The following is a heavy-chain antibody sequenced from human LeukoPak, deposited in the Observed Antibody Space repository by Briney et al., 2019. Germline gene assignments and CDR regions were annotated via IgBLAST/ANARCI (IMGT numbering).Heavy chain of an antibody. Sequence: PGGSLRLSCAASGXTFSSYAVSWVRQAPGKGLEWVSAISGSGYSTYHADSVKGRFTISRDKSKNTLYLQMNSLRVEDTAVYYCAKGSTDRGFDPWGQGILVTVSS. D-gene: IGHD4-17*01. CDR2: ISGSGYST. V-gene: IGHV3-23*01. J-gene: IGHJ5*02. CDR1: GXTFSSYA. CDR3: AKGSTDRGFDP.